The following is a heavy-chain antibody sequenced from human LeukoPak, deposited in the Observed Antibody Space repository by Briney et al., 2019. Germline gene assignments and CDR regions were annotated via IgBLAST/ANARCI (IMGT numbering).Heavy chain of an antibody. CDR1: GFTFSSYA. CDR2: ISYDGSNK. V-gene: IGHV3-30*18. CDR3: AKTLVRQLAYYFDY. J-gene: IGHJ4*02. D-gene: IGHD6-13*01. Sequence: QAGGSLRLSCAASGFTFSSYAMHWVRQAPGKGLEWVAVISYDGSNKYYADSVKGRFTISRDNSKNTLYLQMNSLRAEDTAVYYCAKTLVRQLAYYFDYWGQGTLVTVSS.